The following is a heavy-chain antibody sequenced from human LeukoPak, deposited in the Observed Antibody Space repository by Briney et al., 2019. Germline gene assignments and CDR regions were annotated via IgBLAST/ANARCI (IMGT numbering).Heavy chain of an antibody. CDR2: ISSSSSYT. D-gene: IGHD3-22*01. CDR3: AYSSGYYSYYFDY. J-gene: IGHJ4*02. V-gene: IGHV3-11*06. CDR1: GFTFSDYY. Sequence: GGSLRLSCAASGFTFSDYYMNWIRQAPGKGLEWVSYISSSSSYTNYADSVKGRFTISRDNAKNSPYLQMNSLRAEDTAVYYCAYSSGYYSYYFDYWGQGTLVTVSS.